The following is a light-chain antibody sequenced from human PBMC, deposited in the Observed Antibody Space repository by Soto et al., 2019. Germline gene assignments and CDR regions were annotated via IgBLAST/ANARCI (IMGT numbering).Light chain of an antibody. CDR2: AAS. Sequence: DIQMTQSPSSLSASVGDRVSITCRASQTIDNYLNWYQQKPGEAPKLLIYAASRLQSGLTSRFRGSGSGTDFTLTISSLQPEDFATYFCQQSSSIPYTFGGGTRVEIK. V-gene: IGKV1-39*01. CDR1: QTIDNY. CDR3: QQSSSIPYT. J-gene: IGKJ4*01.